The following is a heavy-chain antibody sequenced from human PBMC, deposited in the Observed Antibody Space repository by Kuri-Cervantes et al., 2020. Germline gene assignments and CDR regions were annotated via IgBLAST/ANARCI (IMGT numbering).Heavy chain of an antibody. CDR3: VSRSYYSNYFDY. D-gene: IGHD1-26*01. Sequence: SGPTLVKPTETLTLTCTVSGFSLSSVRLGVSWIRQPPGKELEWIGEINHDGSTSYNPSLKSRVTISEDTSKNQFSLKLSSVTAADTDVFYCVSRSYYSNYFDYWGQGTLVTVSS. J-gene: IGHJ4*02. V-gene: IGHV4-39*01. CDR1: GFSLSSVRLG. CDR2: INHDGST.